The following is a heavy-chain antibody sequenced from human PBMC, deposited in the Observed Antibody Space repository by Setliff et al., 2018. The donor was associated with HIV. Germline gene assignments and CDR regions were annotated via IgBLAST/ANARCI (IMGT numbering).Heavy chain of an antibody. V-gene: IGHV4-4*07. CDR2: IYTSGRA. D-gene: IGHD1-1*01. CDR3: ARKGWNAYEAFDY. Sequence: PSETLSLTCTVSGASISSYYWSWIRQPAGKGLEWIGRIYTSGRAKYNPSLKSRVTISVDMSKNHFSLSLTSVTAADTAIYFCARKGWNAYEAFDYWGQGSLVTVSS. J-gene: IGHJ4*02. CDR1: GASISSYY.